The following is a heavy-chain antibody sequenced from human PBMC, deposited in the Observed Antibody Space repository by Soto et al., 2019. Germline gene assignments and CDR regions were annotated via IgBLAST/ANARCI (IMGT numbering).Heavy chain of an antibody. J-gene: IGHJ6*03. Sequence: ASVKVSCKASGYTFTSYGISWVRQAPGQGLEWMGWISAYNGNTNYAQKLQGRVTMTTDTSTSTAYMELRSLRSDDTAVYYCAIENYDFWSGYPNYYYYMDVWGKGTTVTGSS. V-gene: IGHV1-18*01. D-gene: IGHD3-3*01. CDR3: AIENYDFWSGYPNYYYYMDV. CDR1: GYTFTSYG. CDR2: ISAYNGNT.